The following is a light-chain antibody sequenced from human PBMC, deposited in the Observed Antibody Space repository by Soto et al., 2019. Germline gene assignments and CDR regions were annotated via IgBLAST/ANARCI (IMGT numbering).Light chain of an antibody. V-gene: IGKV1-39*01. Sequence: DIQMTQSPSSLSASVGDGVTITCRASQSISSYLNWYQQKPGKAPKLLIYAASSLQSGVPSRFSGSGSGTDFTLTISSLQPEDFATYYCQQSYTTPRPFGQGTRVEIK. CDR3: QQSYTTPRP. CDR2: AAS. J-gene: IGKJ1*01. CDR1: QSISSY.